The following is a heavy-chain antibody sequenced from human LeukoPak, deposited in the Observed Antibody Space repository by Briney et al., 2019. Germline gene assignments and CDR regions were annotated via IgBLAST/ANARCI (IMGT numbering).Heavy chain of an antibody. Sequence: ASVKVSCKASGYTFTSYGISWVRQAPGQGLEWMGWINPNSGGTNYAQKFRGRVTMTSDTSISTAYMELSRLRSDDTALYYCTRGSYYDSSGYSGVRLFDYWGQGTLVTVSS. CDR1: GYTFTSYG. J-gene: IGHJ4*02. CDR2: INPNSGGT. D-gene: IGHD3-22*01. V-gene: IGHV1-2*02. CDR3: TRGSYYDSSGYSGVRLFDY.